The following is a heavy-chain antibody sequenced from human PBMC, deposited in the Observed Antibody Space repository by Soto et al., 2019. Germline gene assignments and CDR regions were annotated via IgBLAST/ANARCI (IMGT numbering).Heavy chain of an antibody. CDR2: INPTAGTT. CDR3: ARVSPRASGDLDY. V-gene: IGHV1-46*01. CDR1: GYIFTNYH. D-gene: IGHD2-21*02. J-gene: IGHJ4*02. Sequence: GASVKVSCKASGYIFTNYHMHWVRQAPGQGLEWMAIINPTAGTTFYAQKFQGRLTLTRDTSTSTVYMELSSLRSDDTAVYYCARVSPRASGDLDYCGQGTLVTVSS.